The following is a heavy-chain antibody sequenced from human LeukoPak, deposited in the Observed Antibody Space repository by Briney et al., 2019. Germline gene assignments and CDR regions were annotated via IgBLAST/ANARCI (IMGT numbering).Heavy chain of an antibody. CDR1: GFTFSSYS. CDR3: ARDKGNHEYSNYVGPFDY. Sequence: KPGGSLRLSCAASGFTFSSYSMNWVRQAPGKGLEWVSSISSSSSYIYYADSVKGRFTISRDNAKNSLYLQMNSLRAEDTAVYYCARDKGNHEYSNYVGPFDYWGQGTMVTVSS. J-gene: IGHJ4*02. D-gene: IGHD4-11*01. V-gene: IGHV3-21*01. CDR2: ISSSSSYI.